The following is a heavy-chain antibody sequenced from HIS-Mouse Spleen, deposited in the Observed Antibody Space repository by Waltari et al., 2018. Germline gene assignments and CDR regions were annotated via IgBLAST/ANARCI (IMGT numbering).Heavy chain of an antibody. J-gene: IGHJ2*01. CDR1: GGSFSGYY. D-gene: IGHD7-27*01. Sequence: QVQLQQWGAGLLKPSETLSLTCAVYGGSFSGYYWSWIRQPPGKGEEWIGEINHSGSTNDNPSLKRRVTISVDTSKNQFSLKLSSVTAADTAVYYCARVRTVDPSYWYFDLWGRGTLVTVSS. CDR3: ARVRTVDPSYWYFDL. CDR2: INHSGST. V-gene: IGHV4-34*01.